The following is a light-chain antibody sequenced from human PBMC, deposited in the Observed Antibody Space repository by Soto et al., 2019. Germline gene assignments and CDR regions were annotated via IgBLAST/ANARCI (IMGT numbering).Light chain of an antibody. CDR1: ILGSKI. J-gene: IGLJ2*01. CDR3: QVWDATTDHVL. CDR2: DDS. V-gene: IGLV3-21*02. Sequence: SYELTQPPSVSVAPGQTASVTCGGNILGSKIVHWYQQRPGQAPVLVVSDDSNRPSGIPERFSCSHSGNTATLTISRVEAGDEADYYCQVWDATTDHVLFGGGTKLTVL.